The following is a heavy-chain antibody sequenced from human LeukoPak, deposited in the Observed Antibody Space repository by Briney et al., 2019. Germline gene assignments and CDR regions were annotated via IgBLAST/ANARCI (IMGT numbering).Heavy chain of an antibody. CDR3: AKSLYSRGWFDP. J-gene: IGHJ5*02. D-gene: IGHD2-15*01. Sequence: PGGSLRLSCAASGFTFSSYAMSWVRQAPGKGLEWVSAISGSGGSTYYADSVKGRFTIPRDNSKNTLYLQMNSLRAEDTAVYYCAKSLYSRGWFDPWGQGTLVTVSS. CDR2: ISGSGGST. V-gene: IGHV3-23*01. CDR1: GFTFSSYA.